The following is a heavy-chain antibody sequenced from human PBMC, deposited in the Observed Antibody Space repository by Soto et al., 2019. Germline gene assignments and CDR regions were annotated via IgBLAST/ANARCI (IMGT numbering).Heavy chain of an antibody. V-gene: IGHV3-74*03. CDR1: GFTFTTYW. D-gene: IGHD3-3*01. CDR3: GPLGNFGVVMGH. J-gene: IGHJ4*02. CDR2: INRDGIGT. Sequence: PGGSLRLSCAASGFTFTTYWMHWVRQAPGKGLVWVSRINRDGIGTTYAESVKGRFTISRDNTKNTLYLQMNSLRVEDTAVYYCGPLGNFGVVMGHWGQGTLVTVSS.